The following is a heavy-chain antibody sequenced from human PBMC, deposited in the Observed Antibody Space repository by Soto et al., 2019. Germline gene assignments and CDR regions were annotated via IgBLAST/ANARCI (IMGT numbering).Heavy chain of an antibody. J-gene: IGHJ4*02. D-gene: IGHD1-26*01. CDR3: ARSMGANSPSVFDY. CDR1: GYSVTSYC. V-gene: IGHV5-51*01. CDR2: IYPGDSDT. Sequence: GEALNLSCKGSGYSVTSYCIGWVRQIPGKGLEWMGIIYPGDSDTRYSPSFQGQVTISADKSISTAYLQWSSLKASDTAMYYCARSMGANSPSVFDYWGQGTLVTVSS.